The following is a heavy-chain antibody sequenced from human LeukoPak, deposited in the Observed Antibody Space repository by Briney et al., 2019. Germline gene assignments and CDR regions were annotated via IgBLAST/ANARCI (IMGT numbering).Heavy chain of an antibody. V-gene: IGHV3-53*01. J-gene: IGHJ4*02. D-gene: IGHD4/OR15-4a*01. CDR3: ARRAGAYSHPYDY. CDR1: GFTVSSNS. Sequence: GGSLRLSCTVSGFTVSSNSMSWVRQAPGKGLEWVSFIYSDNTHYSDSVKGRFTISRDNSKNTLYLQMNSLRAEETAVYYCARRAGAYSHPYDYWGQGTLVTVSS. CDR2: IYSDNT.